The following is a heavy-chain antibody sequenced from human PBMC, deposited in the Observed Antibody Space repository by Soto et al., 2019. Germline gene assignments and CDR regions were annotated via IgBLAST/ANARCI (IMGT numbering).Heavy chain of an antibody. CDR2: INHSGST. Sequence: PSETLSLTCAVYGGSGSGYYWSWIRQPPGKGLEWIWEINHSGSTNYNPSLKSRVTISVDTSKNQFSLKLSSVTAADTAVYYCARGDIGPDAFDIWGQGTMVTVSS. D-gene: IGHD3-10*01. CDR1: GGSGSGYY. V-gene: IGHV4-34*01. CDR3: ARGDIGPDAFDI. J-gene: IGHJ3*02.